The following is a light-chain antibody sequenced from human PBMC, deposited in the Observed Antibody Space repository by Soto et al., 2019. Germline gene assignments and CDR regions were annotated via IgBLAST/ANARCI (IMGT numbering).Light chain of an antibody. CDR3: QQYDNLPPFT. J-gene: IGKJ3*01. V-gene: IGKV1-33*01. CDR2: DAS. CDR1: QDISNY. Sequence: DIQMTQSPSSLSASVGDRVTITCQARQDISNYLNWYQQKPGKAPKLLIYDASDLETGVPSRFSGSGSVTDFTFTISRLQPEDIATYYCQQYDNLPPFTVGPGTKVDIK.